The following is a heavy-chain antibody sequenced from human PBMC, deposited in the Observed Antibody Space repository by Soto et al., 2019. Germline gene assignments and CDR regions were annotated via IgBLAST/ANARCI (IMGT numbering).Heavy chain of an antibody. J-gene: IGHJ5*02. CDR1: GYTFTAYW. Sequence: QVQLVQSGAEVKEPGASVKVSCKASGYTFTAYWIHWVRQAPGQGPERVARIDPKNGETKYARVLEGRITVTSQASTSTVYMESSSLTSDDTAFYYCVRDRPHAWFDPWGQGTLVTVSS. CDR3: VRDRPHAWFDP. CDR2: IDPKNGET. V-gene: IGHV1-46*01.